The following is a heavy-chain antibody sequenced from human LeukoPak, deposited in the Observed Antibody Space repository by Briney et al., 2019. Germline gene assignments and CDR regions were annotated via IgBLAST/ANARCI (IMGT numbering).Heavy chain of an antibody. Sequence: SGGSLRLSCAASGFTFSSYGMHWVRQAPGKGLEWVAFIRYDGSNKYYADSVKGRFTISRGNSKNTLYLQMNSLRAEDTAVYYCARHYCGGDCYEREVFDYWGQGTLVTVSS. CDR3: ARHYCGGDCYEREVFDY. CDR1: GFTFSSYG. V-gene: IGHV3-30*02. D-gene: IGHD2-21*02. CDR2: IRYDGSNK. J-gene: IGHJ4*02.